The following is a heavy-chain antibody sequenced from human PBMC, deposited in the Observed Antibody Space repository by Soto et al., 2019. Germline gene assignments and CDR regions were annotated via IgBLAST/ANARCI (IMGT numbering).Heavy chain of an antibody. CDR2: IYYSGST. Sequence: QVQLQESGPGLAKPSQTLSLTCTVSGGSISSGGYYWSWIRQHPGKGLEWIGYIYYSGSTYYNPSLKSRVTISVDTSKNQFSLKLSSVTAADTAVYYCARAPQLLRFLEWLPYAFDIWGQGTMVTVSS. D-gene: IGHD3-3*01. J-gene: IGHJ3*02. CDR3: ARAPQLLRFLEWLPYAFDI. V-gene: IGHV4-31*03. CDR1: GGSISSGGYY.